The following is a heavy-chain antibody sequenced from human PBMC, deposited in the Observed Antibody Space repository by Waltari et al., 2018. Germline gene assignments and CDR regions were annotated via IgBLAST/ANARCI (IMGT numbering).Heavy chain of an antibody. J-gene: IGHJ4*02. CDR1: GGSFSGYY. D-gene: IGHD3-10*01. CDR3: ARVGGSYYIDY. V-gene: IGHV4-34*01. CDR2: INHSGST. Sequence: QVQLQQWGAGLLKPLETLSLTCAVYGGSFSGYYWSWIRQPPGKGLEWIGEINHSGSTNYNPSLKSRVTISVDTSKNQFSLKLSSVTAADTAVYYCARVGGSYYIDYWGQGTLVTVSS.